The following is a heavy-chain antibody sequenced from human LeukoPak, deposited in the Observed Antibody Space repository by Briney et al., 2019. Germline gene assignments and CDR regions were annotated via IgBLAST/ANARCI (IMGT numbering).Heavy chain of an antibody. Sequence: HPGGSLRLSCAGSGFTFSSYWIHWVRQAPGKGLMWVSRVNTDGSSVYYADSVKGRFTVSRDNARNTLDLQMNSLSPEDTAVYYCAREAYFGSGTYFRNGWFDSRGQGALVTVSS. CDR3: AREAYFGSGTYFRNGWFDS. J-gene: IGHJ5*01. CDR2: VNTDGSSV. V-gene: IGHV3-74*01. CDR1: GFTFSSYW. D-gene: IGHD3-10*01.